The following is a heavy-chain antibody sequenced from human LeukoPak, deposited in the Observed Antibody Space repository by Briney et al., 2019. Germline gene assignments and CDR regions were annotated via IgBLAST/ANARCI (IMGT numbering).Heavy chain of an antibody. CDR3: ARAVAGRFDFDY. D-gene: IGHD6-19*01. Sequence: RASVKVSCKASGYTFTGYYMHWVRQAPGQGLEWMGWINPNSGGTNYAQKFQGRVTMTREASISTAYMELSRLRSDDTAVYYCARAVAGRFDFDYWGQGTLVTVSS. V-gene: IGHV1-2*02. J-gene: IGHJ4*02. CDR1: GYTFTGYY. CDR2: INPNSGGT.